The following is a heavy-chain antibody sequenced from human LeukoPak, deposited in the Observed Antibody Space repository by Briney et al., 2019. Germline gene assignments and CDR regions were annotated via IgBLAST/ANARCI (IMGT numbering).Heavy chain of an antibody. V-gene: IGHV3-30*03. D-gene: IGHD3-22*01. CDR1: GFTFSSYG. Sequence: GGSLRLSCAASGFTFSSYGMQWVRQAPGKGLEWVAVISYDGSNKYYADSVKGRFNISRDNSTTTLYLQMNSLRAEDTAVYYCARDSRRGYYDSSGYFDYWGQGTLVTVSS. CDR2: ISYDGSNK. J-gene: IGHJ4*02. CDR3: ARDSRRGYYDSSGYFDY.